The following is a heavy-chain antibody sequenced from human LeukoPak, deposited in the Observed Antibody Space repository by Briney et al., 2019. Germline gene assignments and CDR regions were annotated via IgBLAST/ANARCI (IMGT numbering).Heavy chain of an antibody. CDR3: VKEVGIAAPGKYGYFDH. CDR2: IAYNGSHK. Sequence: PGGSLRLSCAASGFTFSNCGMHWVCQAPGKGLEWVAVIAYNGSHKYYADSVQGRFTISRDNSKNTLYLQMNSLRAEDTAVYYCVKEVGIAAPGKYGYFDHWGQGTLVTVSS. D-gene: IGHD6-13*01. CDR1: GFTFSNCG. V-gene: IGHV3-30*18. J-gene: IGHJ4*02.